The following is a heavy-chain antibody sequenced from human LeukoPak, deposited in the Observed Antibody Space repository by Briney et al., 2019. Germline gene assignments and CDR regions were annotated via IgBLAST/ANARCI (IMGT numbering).Heavy chain of an antibody. CDR2: INHSGST. V-gene: IGHV4-34*01. D-gene: IGHD3-3*01. CDR1: GGSFSGYY. CDR3: ARLEGGYYCHYFDY. Sequence: SETLSLTCAVYGGSFSGYYWSWIRQPPGKGLEWIGEINHSGSTNYNPSLKSRVTISVDTSKNQFSLKLSSVTAADTAVYYCARLEGGYYCHYFDYWGQGTLVTVSS. J-gene: IGHJ4*02.